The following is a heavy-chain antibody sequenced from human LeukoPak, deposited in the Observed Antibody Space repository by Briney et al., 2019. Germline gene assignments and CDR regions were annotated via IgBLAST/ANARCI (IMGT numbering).Heavy chain of an antibody. Sequence: ASVEVSCKASGYTFTSYGISWVRQAPGQGLEWMGWISAYNGNTNYAQKLQGRVTMTTDTSTSTAYMELRSLRSDDTAVYYCARGHYYDSIYHFDYWGQGTLVTVSS. J-gene: IGHJ4*02. D-gene: IGHD3-22*01. CDR1: GYTFTSYG. V-gene: IGHV1-18*01. CDR2: ISAYNGNT. CDR3: ARGHYYDSIYHFDY.